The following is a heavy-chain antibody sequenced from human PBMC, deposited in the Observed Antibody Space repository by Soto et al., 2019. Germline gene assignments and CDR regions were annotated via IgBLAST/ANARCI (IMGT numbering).Heavy chain of an antibody. Sequence: QVQLVQSGAEVKKPGSSVKVSCKASGGTFSSYTISWVRQAPGQGLEWMGRIIPILGIANYAQKFQGRVTITADKSTSTGYMELSSLRSEETAVYYCASGNIVLMVYALDPGVDAFDIWGQGTMVTVSS. CDR1: GGTFSSYT. V-gene: IGHV1-69*02. CDR2: IIPILGIA. D-gene: IGHD2-8*01. CDR3: ASGNIVLMVYALDPGVDAFDI. J-gene: IGHJ3*02.